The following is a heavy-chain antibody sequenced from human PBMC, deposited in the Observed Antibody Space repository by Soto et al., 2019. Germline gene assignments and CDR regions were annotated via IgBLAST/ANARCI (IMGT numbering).Heavy chain of an antibody. D-gene: IGHD6-19*01. Sequence: QVQLVQSGAEVKKPVSSVKVSCKASGGTFSSYTISWVRQAPGQGLEWMGRILPILGIANYAQQFQGRVTITADTSTSTDYMELSSMRSEDTAVYYCARDKRIAVAGTPYYYYGMDVWGQGTTVTVSS. CDR3: ARDKRIAVAGTPYYYYGMDV. J-gene: IGHJ6*02. CDR2: ILPILGIA. V-gene: IGHV1-69*08. CDR1: GGTFSSYT.